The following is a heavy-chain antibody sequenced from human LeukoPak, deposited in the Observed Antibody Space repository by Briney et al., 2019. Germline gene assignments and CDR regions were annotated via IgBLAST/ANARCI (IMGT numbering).Heavy chain of an antibody. J-gene: IGHJ3*02. D-gene: IGHD6-6*01. V-gene: IGHV3-23*01. CDR1: VFTFSSYA. CDR2: IGGSGRST. Sequence: TGRSLRLSCASSVFTFSSYAISWVSQAPGKGLEWVSGIGGSGRSTYYADSVKGRFNISRDNSKNTLYLQMNSRIVEDKAVYYCAKVIGRSSAYDALDIWGQGTMVTVSS. CDR3: AKVIGRSSAYDALDI.